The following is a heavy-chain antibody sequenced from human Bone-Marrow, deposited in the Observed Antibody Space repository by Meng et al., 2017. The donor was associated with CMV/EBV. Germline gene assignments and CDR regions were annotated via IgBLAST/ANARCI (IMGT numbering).Heavy chain of an antibody. J-gene: IGHJ3*02. CDR3: ARYIVVVPAARRIEAFDI. Sequence: GESLKISCAASGFTFSDYYMSWIRQAPGKGLEWVSYISGSGSTIYYADSVKGRFTISRDNAKNSLYLQMNSLRAEDTAVYYCARYIVVVPAARRIEAFDIWGQGTMVTVSS. CDR1: GFTFSDYY. CDR2: ISGSGSTI. D-gene: IGHD2-2*01. V-gene: IGHV3-11*01.